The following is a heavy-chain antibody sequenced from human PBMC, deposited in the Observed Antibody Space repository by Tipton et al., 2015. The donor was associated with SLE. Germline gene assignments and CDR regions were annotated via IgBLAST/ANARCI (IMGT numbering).Heavy chain of an antibody. CDR2: INPSGGST. CDR1: GYTFTRYY. Sequence: QSGAEVKKPGASVKVSCKASGYTFTRYYMHWVRQAPGQGLEWMGIINPSGGSTTYAQKFQGRVTMTRDTSTSTVYMELNSLISEDTAVYYCARGSRVVVATPFEYWGQGTLVTVSS. CDR3: ARGSRVVVATPFEY. D-gene: IGHD2-15*01. J-gene: IGHJ4*02. V-gene: IGHV1-46*01.